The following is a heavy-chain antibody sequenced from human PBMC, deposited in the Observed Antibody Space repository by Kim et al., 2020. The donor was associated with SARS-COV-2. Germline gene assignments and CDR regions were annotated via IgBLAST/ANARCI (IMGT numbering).Heavy chain of an antibody. V-gene: IGHV1-46*01. CDR1: GFTFTTYY. J-gene: IGHJ6*02. CDR2: IIPSGGSV. CDR3: ARNPGGMDV. Sequence: ASVKVSCKASGFTFTTYYLHWVRQAPGQGLEWIGKIIPSGGSVTYAQKFQGRVTMTRDTSTSTVYMDLSSLRSEDTAVYYCARNPGGMDVWGQGTTVTVSS.